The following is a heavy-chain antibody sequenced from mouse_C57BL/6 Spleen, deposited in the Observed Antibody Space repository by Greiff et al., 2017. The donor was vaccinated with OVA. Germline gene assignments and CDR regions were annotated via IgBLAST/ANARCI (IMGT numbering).Heavy chain of an antibody. Sequence: QVQLKQPGAELVKPGASVKMSCKASGYTFTSYWITWVKQRPGQGLEWIGDIYPGSGSTNYNEKFKSKATLTVDTSYSTAYMQLSSLTSEDSAVYYCARGITTVVPYYFDYWGQGTTLTVSS. CDR2: IYPGSGST. D-gene: IGHD1-1*01. CDR3: ARGITTVVPYYFDY. V-gene: IGHV1-55*01. CDR1: GYTFTSYW. J-gene: IGHJ2*01.